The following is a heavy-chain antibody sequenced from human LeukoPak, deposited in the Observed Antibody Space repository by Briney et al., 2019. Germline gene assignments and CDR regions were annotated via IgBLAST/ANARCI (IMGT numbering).Heavy chain of an antibody. CDR1: GGSISIGDYY. CDR3: ARERPDRNYYYMDV. J-gene: IGHJ6*03. V-gene: IGHV4-30-4*08. CDR2: IYYSGST. Sequence: KPSETLSLTCTVSGGSISIGDYYWSWIRHPPGKGLEWIGYIYYSGSTYYNPSLKSRVTISVDTSKNQFSLKLSSVTAADTAVYYCARERPDRNYYYMDVWGKGTTVTVSS.